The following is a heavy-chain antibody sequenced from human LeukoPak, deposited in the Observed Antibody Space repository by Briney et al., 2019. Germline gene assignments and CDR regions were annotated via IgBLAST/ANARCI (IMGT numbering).Heavy chain of an antibody. CDR1: GYSISSGYY. CDR2: IYHSGST. V-gene: IGHV4-38-2*02. J-gene: IGHJ3*02. CDR3: AREDPDVLLWFGELRGAFDI. D-gene: IGHD3-10*01. Sequence: PSETLSLTCTVSGYSISSGYYWGWIRQPPGKGLEWIGSIYHSGSTYYNPSLKSRVTISVDTSKNQFSLKLSSVTAADTAVYYCAREDPDVLLWFGELRGAFDIWGQGTMVTVSS.